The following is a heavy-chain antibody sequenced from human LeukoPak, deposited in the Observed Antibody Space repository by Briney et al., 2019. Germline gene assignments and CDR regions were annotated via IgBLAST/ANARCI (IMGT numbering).Heavy chain of an antibody. V-gene: IGHV3-30*02. CDR3: AREKLFDSSGWYVY. CDR1: GFTFSSYG. D-gene: IGHD6-19*01. J-gene: IGHJ4*02. CDR2: IRYDGSNK. Sequence: PGGSRRLSCAASGFTFSSYGMHWVRQAPGKGLEWVAFIRYDGSNKYYADSVKGRFTISRDNSKNTLYLQMNSLRAEVTAVYYCAREKLFDSSGWYVYWGQGTLVTVSS.